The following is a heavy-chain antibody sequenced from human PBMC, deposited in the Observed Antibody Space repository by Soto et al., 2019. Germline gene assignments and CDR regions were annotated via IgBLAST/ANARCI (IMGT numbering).Heavy chain of an antibody. Sequence: SEALSLTGSVYAGSFSHYYWNWIRQSPGKGLEWIGKIKHSGSSNYNPSLRSRFSISVDISKNQFSLRLTSVTAADTAVYYCARGGSSDWQVALDIWGQGTMVTVSS. V-gene: IGHV4-34*01. CDR1: AGSFSHYY. CDR2: IKHSGSS. D-gene: IGHD6-19*01. J-gene: IGHJ3*02. CDR3: ARGGSSDWQVALDI.